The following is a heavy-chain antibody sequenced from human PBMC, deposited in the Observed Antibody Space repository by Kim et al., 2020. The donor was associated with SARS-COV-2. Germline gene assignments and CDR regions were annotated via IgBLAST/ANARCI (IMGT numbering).Heavy chain of an antibody. D-gene: IGHD3-10*01. CDR2: ISFDGSEK. CDR3: AKSSSSGLGNYYGFDI. Sequence: GGSLRLSCTASDFAFTSYTMHWVRQAPDKGLEWVALISFDGSEKYYIDSVKGRFTISRDNSKDTVYLQMASLRVEDTAVYYCAKSSSSGLGNYYGFDIWGHGTMVTVS. J-gene: IGHJ3*02. CDR1: DFAFTSYT. V-gene: IGHV3-33*03.